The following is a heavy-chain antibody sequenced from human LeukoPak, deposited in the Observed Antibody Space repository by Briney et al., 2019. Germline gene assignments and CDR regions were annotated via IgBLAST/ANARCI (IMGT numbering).Heavy chain of an antibody. Sequence: ASVKVSCKASGYTFTSYDINWVRQATGQGLEWTGWMNPNSGNTGYAQKFQGRVTMTRNTSISTAYMELSSLRSEHTAVYYCARRIGIAVAPVPWGQGTLVTVSS. CDR1: GYTFTSYD. V-gene: IGHV1-8*01. J-gene: IGHJ5*02. CDR3: ARRIGIAVAPVP. CDR2: MNPNSGNT. D-gene: IGHD6-19*01.